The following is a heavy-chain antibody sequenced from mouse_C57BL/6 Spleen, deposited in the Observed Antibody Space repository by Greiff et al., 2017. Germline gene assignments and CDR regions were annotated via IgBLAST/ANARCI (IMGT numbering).Heavy chain of an antibody. V-gene: IGHV1-15*01. D-gene: IGHD1-1*01. Sequence: LQESGAELVRPGASVTLSCKASGYTFTDYEMHWVKQTPVHGLEWIGAIDPETGGTAYNQKFKGKAILTADKSSSTAYMELRSLTSEDSAVYYCTRSYYGSSYFDYWGQGTTLTVSS. CDR1: GYTFTDYE. J-gene: IGHJ2*01. CDR2: IDPETGGT. CDR3: TRSYYGSSYFDY.